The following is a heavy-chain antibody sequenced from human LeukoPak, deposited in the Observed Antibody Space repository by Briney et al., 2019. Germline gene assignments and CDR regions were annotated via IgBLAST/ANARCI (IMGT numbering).Heavy chain of an antibody. V-gene: IGHV4-31*03. CDR2: IYYSGST. J-gene: IGHJ4*02. D-gene: IGHD6-19*01. CDR3: AHARGWNLRMLGY. CDR1: GGSISSGGYY. Sequence: NSSETLSLTCTVSGGSISSGGYYWSWIRQHPGKGLEWIGYIYYSGSTYYNPSLKSRVTISVDTSKNQFSLKLSSVTAADTAVYYCAHARGWNLRMLGYWGQGTLVTVSS.